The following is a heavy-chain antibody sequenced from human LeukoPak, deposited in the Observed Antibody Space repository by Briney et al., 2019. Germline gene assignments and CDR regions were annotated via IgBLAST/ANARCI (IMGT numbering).Heavy chain of an antibody. CDR1: GGSISSTSSY. J-gene: IGHJ5*02. V-gene: IGHV4-39*01. Sequence: PSETLSLTCSVSGGSISSTSSYWGWIRQPPGKGLQGIGIIYYSGHTYFTSSLKSRITMSIDTSKNQFSLQVTSVTAADTAVYYCARSYGYSSSWYGSDWFDPWGQGTLVTVSS. CDR2: IYYSGHT. CDR3: ARSYGYSSSWYGSDWFDP. D-gene: IGHD6-13*01.